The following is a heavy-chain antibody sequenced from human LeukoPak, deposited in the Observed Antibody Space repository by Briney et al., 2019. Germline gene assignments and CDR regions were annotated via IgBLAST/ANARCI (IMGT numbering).Heavy chain of an antibody. V-gene: IGHV3-23*01. CDR2: ISGGGVST. Sequence: GGSLRLSCAASGFTFSGYAMSWVRQAPGKGLEWVSAISGGGVSTYYADSIKGRFTISRDDSKNTLYLQMNSLRAEDTAVYYCAKGMVRGVIPDYWGQGTLVTVSS. D-gene: IGHD3-10*01. CDR1: GFTFSGYA. J-gene: IGHJ4*02. CDR3: AKGMVRGVIPDY.